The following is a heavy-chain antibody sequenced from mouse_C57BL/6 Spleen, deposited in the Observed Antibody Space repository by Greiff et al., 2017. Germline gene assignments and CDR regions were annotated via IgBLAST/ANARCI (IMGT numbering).Heavy chain of an antibody. J-gene: IGHJ4*01. V-gene: IGHV2-2*01. CDR3: ARNWDSYDGYYYAMDY. CDR1: GFSLTSYG. D-gene: IGHD2-3*01. CDR2: IWSGGST. Sequence: QVQLQQSGPGLVQPSQSLSITCPVSGFSLTSYGVHWVRQSPGKGLEWLGVIWSGGSTDYNAAFISRLSISKDNSKSQVFFKMNSLQADDTAIYYCARNWDSYDGYYYAMDYWGQGTSVTVSS.